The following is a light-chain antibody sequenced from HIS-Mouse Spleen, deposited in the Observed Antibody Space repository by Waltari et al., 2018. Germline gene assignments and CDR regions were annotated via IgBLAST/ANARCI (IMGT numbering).Light chain of an antibody. V-gene: IGLV2-8*01. CDR3: SSYAGSNNYV. CDR1: SSDVGGYNY. Sequence: QSALTQPPSAYGSPGQSVTISCTGTSSDVGGYNYVSWYQQHPGKAPKLMIYEVSKRRSGVPGRFSGSKSGNTASLTVSGLQAEDEADYYCSSYAGSNNYVFGTGTKVTVL. J-gene: IGLJ1*01. CDR2: EVS.